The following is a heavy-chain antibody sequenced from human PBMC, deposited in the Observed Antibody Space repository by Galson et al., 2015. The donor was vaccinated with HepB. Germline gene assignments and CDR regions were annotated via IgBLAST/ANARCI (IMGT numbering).Heavy chain of an antibody. V-gene: IGHV3-23*01. CDR3: ASTYYYDSSGYYFPEYFQH. Sequence: SLRLSCAASGFTFSSYAMSWVRQAPGKGLEWVSAISGSGGSTYYADSVKGRFTISRDNAKNSLYLQMNSLRAEDTAVYYCASTYYYDSSGYYFPEYFQHWGQGTLVTVSS. J-gene: IGHJ1*01. CDR1: GFTFSSYA. CDR2: ISGSGGST. D-gene: IGHD3-22*01.